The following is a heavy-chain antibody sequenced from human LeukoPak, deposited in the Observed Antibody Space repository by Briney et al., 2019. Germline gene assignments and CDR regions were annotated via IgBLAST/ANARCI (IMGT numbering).Heavy chain of an antibody. CDR2: ISYDGSNK. Sequence: GGSLRLSCAASGFTFSSYAMHWVRQAPGKGLEWVAVISYDGSNKYYADSVKGRFTISRDNSKNTLYLQMNSLRSEDTAVYYCARVAGSPVGDYGAWYYYYMDVWGKGTTVTISS. V-gene: IGHV3-30*04. CDR1: GFTFSSYA. J-gene: IGHJ6*03. D-gene: IGHD4-17*01. CDR3: ARVAGSPVGDYGAWYYYYMDV.